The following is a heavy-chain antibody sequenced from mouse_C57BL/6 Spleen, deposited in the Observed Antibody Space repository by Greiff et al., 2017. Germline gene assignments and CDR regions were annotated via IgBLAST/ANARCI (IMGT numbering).Heavy chain of an antibody. V-gene: IGHV3-6*01. J-gene: IGHJ1*03. CDR2: ISYDGSN. CDR3: ARYDGYYWYFDV. CDR1: GYSITSGYY. Sequence: ESGPGLVKPSQSLSLTCSVTGYSITSGYYWNWIRQFPGNKLEWMGYISYDGSNNYNPSLNNRISITRDTSKNQVFLKLNSVTTEDTATYYCARYDGYYWYFDVWGTGTTVTVSS. D-gene: IGHD2-3*01.